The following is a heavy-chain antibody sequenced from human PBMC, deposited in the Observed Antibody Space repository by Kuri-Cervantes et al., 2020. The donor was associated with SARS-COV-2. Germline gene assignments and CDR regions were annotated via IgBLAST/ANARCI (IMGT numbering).Heavy chain of an antibody. J-gene: IGHJ4*02. V-gene: IGHV3-7*01. D-gene: IGHD5-24*01. CDR2: IKQDGSEK. Sequence: GGSLRLSCAASGFTFSSYWMSWVRQAPGKGLEWVANIKQDGSEKYYVDSVKGRFTISRDNAKNSLYLQMNSLRVEDTAVYYCARARMAGPFDYWGQGTLVTVSS. CDR3: ARARMAGPFDY. CDR1: GFTFSSYW.